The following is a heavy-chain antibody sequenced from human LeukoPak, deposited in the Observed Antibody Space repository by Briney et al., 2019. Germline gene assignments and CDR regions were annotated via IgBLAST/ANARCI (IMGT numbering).Heavy chain of an antibody. CDR1: XVSIGTSAHY. V-gene: IGHV4-39*01. D-gene: IGHD2-15*01. J-gene: IGHJ4*02. Sequence: RPSEPLSLTCTVSXVSIGTSAHYWAWIRQPPGKGLAWIASMFYGGSTYYNASLRSRVSLSVDTSRNQFSLKLTSVTASDTAIFYCVRQGGWGGAASLIDFWGQGTLVTVSS. CDR2: MFYGGST. CDR3: VRQGGWGGAASLIDF.